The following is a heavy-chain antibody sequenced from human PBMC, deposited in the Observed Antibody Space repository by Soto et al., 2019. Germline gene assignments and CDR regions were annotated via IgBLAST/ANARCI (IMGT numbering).Heavy chain of an antibody. CDR3: SRSVGASSYYFDY. D-gene: IGHD1-26*01. V-gene: IGHV6-1*01. J-gene: IGHJ4*02. CDR1: GDSVSSNSAA. CDR2: TYYRSKWYN. Sequence: SRTLSLSCALSGDSVSSNSAAWNWTRQSPWRGLEWLGRTYYRSKWYNDYAVTAKRRITINPDTSKNQCSLQLNSVTPEATAVYYYSRSVGASSYYFDYWGQGTLVTVSS.